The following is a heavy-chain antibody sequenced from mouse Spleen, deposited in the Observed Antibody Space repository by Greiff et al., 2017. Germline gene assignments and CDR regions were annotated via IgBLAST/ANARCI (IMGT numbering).Heavy chain of an antibody. J-gene: IGHJ3*01. Sequence: VQLKESGPELVKPGASVKISRKASGYAFPDYNMNWVKQRNGKSPEWIGVINPNFGTSSHNQKFRAKATLTFDQSSSTAYMQLNSLTSEDSTVYYCAASYGSSPGWFAYWGQGTLVTVSA. CDR2: INPNFGTS. CDR3: AASYGSSPGWFAY. V-gene: IGHV1-39*01. CDR1: GYAFPDYN. D-gene: IGHD1-1*01.